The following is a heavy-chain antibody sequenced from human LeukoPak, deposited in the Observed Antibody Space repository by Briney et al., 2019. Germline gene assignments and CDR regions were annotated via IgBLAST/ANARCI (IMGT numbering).Heavy chain of an antibody. V-gene: IGHV3-23*01. CDR2: ISGSGGST. D-gene: IGHD2-2*01. Sequence: GGSLRLSCAASGFTFSSYAMSWVRQAPGKGLEWVSAISGSGGSTYYADSVKGRFTISRDNSKNTLYLQMNSLRAEDTAVYYCAKPDPGSYCSSTSCYPYYYYYYMDIWGKGTTVTVSS. CDR1: GFTFSSYA. J-gene: IGHJ6*03. CDR3: AKPDPGSYCSSTSCYPYYYYYYMDI.